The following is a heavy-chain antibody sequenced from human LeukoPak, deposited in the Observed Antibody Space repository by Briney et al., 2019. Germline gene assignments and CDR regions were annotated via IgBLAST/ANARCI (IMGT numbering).Heavy chain of an antibody. J-gene: IGHJ4*02. D-gene: IGHD1-26*01. Sequence: SVKVSCKASGGTFSSYAISWVRQAPGQGLEWMGGIIPIFGTANYAQKFQGRVTITADESTSTAYMELSSLRSEDTAVYYCASHSGSYSAFDYWGQGTLVTVSS. V-gene: IGHV1-69*13. CDR2: IIPIFGTA. CDR1: GGTFSSYA. CDR3: ASHSGSYSAFDY.